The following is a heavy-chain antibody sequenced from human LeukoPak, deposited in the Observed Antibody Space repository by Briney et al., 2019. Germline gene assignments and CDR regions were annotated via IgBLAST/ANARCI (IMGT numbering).Heavy chain of an antibody. CDR2: IYTSGST. D-gene: IGHD2-15*01. J-gene: IGHJ6*03. CDR3: ARDIRDCSGGGCYSLYYYYFYMDV. Sequence: SETLSLTCTVSGGSISGYYWSWVRQPAGKGLEWIGRIYTSGSTNYNPSLKSRVTMSVDTSKNQFSLKLSSVTAADAAVYYCARDIRDCSGGGCYSLYYYYFYMDVWGKGTTVTVSS. V-gene: IGHV4-4*07. CDR1: GGSISGYY.